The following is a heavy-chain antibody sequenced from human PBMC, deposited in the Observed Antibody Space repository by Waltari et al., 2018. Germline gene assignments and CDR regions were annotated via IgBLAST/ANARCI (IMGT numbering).Heavy chain of an antibody. CDR3: ARGSWGGAARFRYYFDY. CDR2: IKHSGST. V-gene: IGHV4-34*01. J-gene: IGHJ4*02. Sequence: QVQLQQWGAGLLKPSETLSLTCAVYGGSFSGYYWSWIRQPPGKGLEWIGEIKHSGSTNYNPALKSRVTISVDTSKNQFSLKLSSVTAADTAVYYCARGSWGGAARFRYYFDYWGQGTLVTVSS. CDR1: GGSFSGYY. D-gene: IGHD6-6*01.